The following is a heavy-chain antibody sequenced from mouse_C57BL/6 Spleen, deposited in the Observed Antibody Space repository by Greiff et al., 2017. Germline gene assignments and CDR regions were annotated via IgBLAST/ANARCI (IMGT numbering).Heavy chain of an antibody. CDR2: ISSGSSTI. CDR3: ARGYYGSRGYFDV. Sequence: EVQVVESGGGLVKPGGSLKLSCAASGFTFSDYGMHWVRQAPEKGLEWVAYISSGSSTIYYADTVKGRFTISRDNAMNTLFLQMTSLRSEDTAMYYCARGYYGSRGYFDVWGTGTTVTVSS. D-gene: IGHD1-1*01. V-gene: IGHV5-17*01. J-gene: IGHJ1*03. CDR1: GFTFSDYG.